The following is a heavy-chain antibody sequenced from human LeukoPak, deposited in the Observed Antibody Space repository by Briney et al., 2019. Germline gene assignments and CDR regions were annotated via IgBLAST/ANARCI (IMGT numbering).Heavy chain of an antibody. CDR3: ARASRRGKSGVYCGGDCYFDY. J-gene: IGHJ4*02. CDR2: ISSSGSTI. V-gene: IGHV3-48*03. D-gene: IGHD2-21*02. Sequence: GGSLRLSCAASGFTFSSYEMNWVRQTPGKGLEWVSYISSSGSTIYYADSVKGRFTISRDNARNSLYLQMNGLRAEDTAVYYCARASRRGKSGVYCGGDCYFDYWGQGTLVTVSS. CDR1: GFTFSSYE.